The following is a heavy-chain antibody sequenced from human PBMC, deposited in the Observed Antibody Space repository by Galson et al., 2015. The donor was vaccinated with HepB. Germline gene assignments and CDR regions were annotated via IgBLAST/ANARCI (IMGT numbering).Heavy chain of an antibody. CDR2: IWFDGRNQ. Sequence: SLRLSCAASGFTFSGRDMHWVRQAPGKGLEWVALIWFDGRNQYYADSVKGRFTIARDNSKNTVYLQMNSLRAEDTAVYFSASWNSYIYGMDVWGQGTTVTVSS. J-gene: IGHJ6*02. CDR1: GFTFSGRD. V-gene: IGHV3-33*08. CDR3: ASWNSYIYGMDV. D-gene: IGHD3-3*01.